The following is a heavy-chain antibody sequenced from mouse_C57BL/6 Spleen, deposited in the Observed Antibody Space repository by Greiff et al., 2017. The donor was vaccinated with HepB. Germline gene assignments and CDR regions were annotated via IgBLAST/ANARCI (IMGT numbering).Heavy chain of an antibody. D-gene: IGHD1-1*02. CDR1: GYSFTGYY. CDR3: ARGLWSYAMDY. CDR2: INPSTGGT. J-gene: IGHJ4*01. Sequence: EVQLQQSGPELVKPGASVKISCKASGYSFTGYYMHWVKQSSEKSLEWIGEINPSTGGTSYNQKFKGKATLTVDKSSSTAYMQLKSLTSEDSAVYYCARGLWSYAMDYWGQGTSVTVSS. V-gene: IGHV1-43*01.